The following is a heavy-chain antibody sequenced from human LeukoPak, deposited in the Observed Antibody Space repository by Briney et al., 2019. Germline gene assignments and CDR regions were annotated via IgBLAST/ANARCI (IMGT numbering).Heavy chain of an antibody. CDR3: ARDLDDDRGIDY. CDR2: INPSGGST. Sequence: ASVKVSCKASGYRFTFYYIHWVRQVPGQGLEWMGIINPSGGSTSYAQKFQGRVTMTRDTSTSTVYMELSSLRSEDTAVYYCARDLDDDRGIDYWGQGTLVTVSS. D-gene: IGHD3-10*01. V-gene: IGHV1-46*01. CDR1: GYRFTFYY. J-gene: IGHJ4*02.